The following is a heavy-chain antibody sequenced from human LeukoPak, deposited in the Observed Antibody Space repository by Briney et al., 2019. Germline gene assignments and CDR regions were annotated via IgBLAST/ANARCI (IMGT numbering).Heavy chain of an antibody. J-gene: IGHJ4*02. CDR3: ARGSGWLVHY. CDR2: IKQDGSEK. D-gene: IGHD5-24*01. Sequence: PGGSLRLSCAVSGFSFSSFWMNWVRQAPGKGLEWVANIKQDGSEKYYVDSVKGRFTISRDNAKKPIYLEMNSLRAEDTAVYYCARGSGWLVHYWGQGTLVTVSS. V-gene: IGHV3-7*01. CDR1: GFSFSSFW.